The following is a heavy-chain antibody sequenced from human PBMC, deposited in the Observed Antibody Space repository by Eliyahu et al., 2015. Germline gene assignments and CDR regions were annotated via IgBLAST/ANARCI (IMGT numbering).Heavy chain of an antibody. CDR2: IIPILGIA. V-gene: IGHV1-69*02. D-gene: IGHD2-21*02. Sequence: QVQLVQSGXEVKKPGSSVKVXCKASGXPFSXXTISWVRQAPGQGXEWMGRIIPILGIANYAQKFQGRVTITADKSTSTAYMELSSLRSEDTAVYYCASESRYCGGDCYPDYWGQGTLVTVSS. CDR3: ASESRYCGGDCYPDY. J-gene: IGHJ4*02. CDR1: GXPFSXXT.